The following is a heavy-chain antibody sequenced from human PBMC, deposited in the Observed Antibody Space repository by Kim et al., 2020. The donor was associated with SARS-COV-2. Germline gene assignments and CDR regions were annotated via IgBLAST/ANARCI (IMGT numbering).Heavy chain of an antibody. V-gene: IGHV4-39*01. Sequence: SETLSLTCTVSGGSISSSSYYWGWIRQPPGKGLEWIGSIYYSGSTYYNPSLKSRVTISVDTSKNQFSLKLSSVTAADTAVYYCASGARITIFGVVIIGWFDPWGQGTLVTVSS. CDR1: GGSISSSSYY. D-gene: IGHD3-3*01. J-gene: IGHJ5*02. CDR2: IYYSGST. CDR3: ASGARITIFGVVIIGWFDP.